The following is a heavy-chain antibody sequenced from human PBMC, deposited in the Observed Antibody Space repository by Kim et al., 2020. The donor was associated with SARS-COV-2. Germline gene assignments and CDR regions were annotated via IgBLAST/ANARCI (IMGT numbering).Heavy chain of an antibody. D-gene: IGHD2-15*01. CDR3: ASPSDCSGGSCYSPLDY. Sequence: VKGRFTISRDNSKNTLYLQMNSLRAEDTAVYYCASPSDCSGGSCYSPLDYWGQGTLVTVSS. J-gene: IGHJ4*02. V-gene: IGHV3-30*01.